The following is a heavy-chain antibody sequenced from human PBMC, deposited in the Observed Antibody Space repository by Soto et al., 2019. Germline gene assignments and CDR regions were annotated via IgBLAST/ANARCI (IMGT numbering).Heavy chain of an antibody. D-gene: IGHD3-9*01. CDR3: ARTVLGPDLLADSFVDYYYYMDV. Sequence: PSETLSLTWTVSGGSISNFYCSWIRQPPGKGLEWIGYVYYTGSTSYNPSLKRRVTFSADSSRGQFSLRLNSVTAADTAVYYCARTVLGPDLLADSFVDYYYYMDVWGQGTTVTVSS. J-gene: IGHJ6*03. V-gene: IGHV4-59*08. CDR1: GGSISNFY. CDR2: VYYTGST.